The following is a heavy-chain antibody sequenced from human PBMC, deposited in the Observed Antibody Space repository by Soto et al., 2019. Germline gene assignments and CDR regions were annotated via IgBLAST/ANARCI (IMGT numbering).Heavy chain of an antibody. D-gene: IGHD5-12*01. CDR3: TTNSGYEPIGLYGMDV. V-gene: IGHV3-15*07. J-gene: IGHJ6*02. CDR2: IKSKTDGGRT. CDR1: GFTFSNAW. Sequence: EVQLVESGGGLVKPGGSLRLSCAASGFTFSNAWMNWVRQAPGKGLEWVGRIKSKTDGGRTDYAAPVKGRFTISRDDSKNTLYLQMNSLKTEDTAVYYCTTNSGYEPIGLYGMDVWGQGTTVTVSS.